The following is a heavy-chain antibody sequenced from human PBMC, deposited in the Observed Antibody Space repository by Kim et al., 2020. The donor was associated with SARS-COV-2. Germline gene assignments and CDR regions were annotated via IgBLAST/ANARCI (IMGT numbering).Heavy chain of an antibody. CDR3: ARGPMTYDAFDI. CDR2: ISYDGSNK. Sequence: GGSLRLSCAASGFTFSSYAMHWVRQAPGKGLEWVAVISYDGSNKYYADSVKGRFTISRDNSKNTLYLQMNSLRAEDTAVYYCARGPMTYDAFDIWGQGTMVTVSS. J-gene: IGHJ3*02. V-gene: IGHV3-30*04. CDR1: GFTFSSYA. D-gene: IGHD3-22*01.